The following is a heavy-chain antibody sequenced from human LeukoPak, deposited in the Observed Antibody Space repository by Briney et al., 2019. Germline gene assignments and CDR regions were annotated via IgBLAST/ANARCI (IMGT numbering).Heavy chain of an antibody. D-gene: IGHD1-26*01. CDR1: GFTFDDT. J-gene: IGHJ4*02. CDR3: AKESDGGSFDIDY. Sequence: PGGSLRLSCAASGFTFDDTIHWVRQAPGKGLEWVSLISWDGGSRYYADSVKGRFTISRDNSKNSLYLQMSSLRIEDTALYYCAKESDGGSFDIDYWGQGTLVTVSS. V-gene: IGHV3-43*01. CDR2: ISWDGGSR.